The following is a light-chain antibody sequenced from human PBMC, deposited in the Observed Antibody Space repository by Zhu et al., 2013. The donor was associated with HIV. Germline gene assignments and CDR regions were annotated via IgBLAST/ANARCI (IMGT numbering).Light chain of an antibody. CDR3: QQYGGFPRT. J-gene: IGKJ3*01. Sequence: DIRMTQSPASLSASVGDTITITCRASEDIGIYLAWFQVKPGQAPRSLIYAASSLQTDVSPKFSASGSGTEFTLTISSLQPDDFATYYCQQYGGFPRTFGPGT. CDR2: AAS. CDR1: EDIGIY. V-gene: IGKV1-16*02.